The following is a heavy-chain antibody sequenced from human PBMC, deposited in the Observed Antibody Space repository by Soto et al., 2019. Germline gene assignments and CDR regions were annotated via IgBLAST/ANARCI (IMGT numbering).Heavy chain of an antibody. J-gene: IGHJ3*02. D-gene: IGHD3-10*01. Sequence: GGSLRLSCAASGFTFSDYYMSWIRQAPGKGLEWVSYISSSSSYTNYADSVKGRFTISRDNAKNSLYLQMNSLRAEDTAVYYCASFYGSGPFDIWGQGTMVTVSS. CDR1: GFTFSDYY. CDR2: ISSSSSYT. V-gene: IGHV3-11*03. CDR3: ASFYGSGPFDI.